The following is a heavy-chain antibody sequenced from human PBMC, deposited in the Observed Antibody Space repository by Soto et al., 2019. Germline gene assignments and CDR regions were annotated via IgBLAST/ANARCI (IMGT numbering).Heavy chain of an antibody. J-gene: IGHJ5*02. CDR1: GYTXTSYY. V-gene: IGHV1-46*01. Sequence: SXKVSFKASGYTXTSYYMHWVRQAPGQGLEWMGIINPSGGSKSYAQKFQGRVTMTREKSTSTVYMEMSSLRSEYTAVYYCARDSIGNWFDPWGQGTLGTVSS. CDR3: ARDSIGNWFDP. D-gene: IGHD3-3*01. CDR2: INPSGGSK.